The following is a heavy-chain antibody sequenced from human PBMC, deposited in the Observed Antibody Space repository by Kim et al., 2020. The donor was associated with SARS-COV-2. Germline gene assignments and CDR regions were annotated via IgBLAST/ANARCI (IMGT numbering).Heavy chain of an antibody. D-gene: IGHD3-16*02. Sequence: GGSLRLSCAASGFTFSSYAMSWVRQAPVKGLEWVSAISGSGGSTYYADSVKGRFTISRDNSKNTLYLQMNSLRAEDTAVYYCAKANTRSYDYVWGSYRYTGDYFDYWGQGTLVTVSS. CDR2: ISGSGGST. V-gene: IGHV3-23*01. J-gene: IGHJ4*02. CDR1: GFTFSSYA. CDR3: AKANTRSYDYVWGSYRYTGDYFDY.